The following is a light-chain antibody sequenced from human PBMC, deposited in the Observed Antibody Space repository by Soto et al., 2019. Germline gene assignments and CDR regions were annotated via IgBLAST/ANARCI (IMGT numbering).Light chain of an antibody. CDR2: GAS. CDR3: QHYGSSSWT. CDR1: QSVSSY. V-gene: IGKV3-20*01. J-gene: IGKJ1*01. Sequence: IVLKQSPGTLSLSPWERVTLSCMASQSVSSYLAWYQQKPGQAPRLLIFGASSRATGIPDRFSGSGSGTDFTLTISRLEPEDFAVYYCQHYGSSSWTFGQGTQVDI.